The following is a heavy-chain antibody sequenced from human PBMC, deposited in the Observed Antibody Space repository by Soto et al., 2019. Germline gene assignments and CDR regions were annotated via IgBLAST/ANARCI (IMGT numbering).Heavy chain of an antibody. CDR1: GYTFTTYF. V-gene: IGHV1-46*01. CDR2: IHPTGGST. J-gene: IGHJ6*02. CDR3: ARDYPPDLYYYDSSGYYYYGMDA. Sequence: ASVEVSFKASGYTFTTYFMHWVRQAPGQGLEWMGMIHPTGGSTGYAPKFQGRVTMTRDTSASTDSMELRNLRSEDTAVYYCARDYPPDLYYYDSSGYYYYGMDAWGQGTTVTVSS. D-gene: IGHD3-22*01.